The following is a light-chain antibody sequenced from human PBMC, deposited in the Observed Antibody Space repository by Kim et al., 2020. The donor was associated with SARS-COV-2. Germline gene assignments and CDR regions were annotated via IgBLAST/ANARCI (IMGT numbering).Light chain of an antibody. J-gene: IGLJ2*01. CDR3: SSYTSSSPHVV. CDR1: SSDVGGYNY. Sequence: QPALTQPASVSGSPGQSITISCTGTSSDVGGYNYVSWYQQHPGKAPKLMIYDVSKRPSGVSNRFSGSKSGNTASLTISGLQAEDEADYYCSSYTSSSPHVVFGGGTQLTVL. CDR2: DVS. V-gene: IGLV2-14*01.